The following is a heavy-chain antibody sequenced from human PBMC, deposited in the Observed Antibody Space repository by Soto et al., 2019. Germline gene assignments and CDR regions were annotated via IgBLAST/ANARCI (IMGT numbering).Heavy chain of an antibody. CDR2: IYYSGST. CDR3: ARRYGGNFDY. D-gene: IGHD1-26*01. V-gene: IGHV4-59*01. J-gene: IGHJ4*02. CDR1: GGSISSYY. Sequence: PSETLSITCTVAGGSISSYYWSWIRQPPGKGLEWIGYIYYSGSTNYNPSLKSRVTISVDTSKNQFSLKLSSVTAADTAVYYCARRYGGNFDYWGQGTLDTVSS.